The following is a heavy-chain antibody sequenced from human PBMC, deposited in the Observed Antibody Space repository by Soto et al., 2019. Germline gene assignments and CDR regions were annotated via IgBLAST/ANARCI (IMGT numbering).Heavy chain of an antibody. CDR3: ARVQFPYYYGSGSSSFDY. CDR2: IVVGSGNT. Sequence: ASVKVSCKASGYSFTIYAMHWVRQAPGQRLEWLAWIVVGSGNTNYAQKFQERVTITRDMSTSTAYMELSSLRSEDTAVYYCARVQFPYYYGSGSSSFDYWGQGTLVTVSS. CDR1: GYSFTIYA. D-gene: IGHD3-10*01. J-gene: IGHJ4*02. V-gene: IGHV1-3*01.